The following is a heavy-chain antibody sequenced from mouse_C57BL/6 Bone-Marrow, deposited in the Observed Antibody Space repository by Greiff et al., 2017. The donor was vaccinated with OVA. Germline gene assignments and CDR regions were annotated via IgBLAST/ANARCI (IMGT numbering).Heavy chain of an antibody. CDR3: ARDRAY. CDR1: GYSIPSGYY. J-gene: IGHJ3*01. V-gene: IGHV3-6*01. CDR2: ISYDGSN. Sequence: EVKLQESGPGLVKPSQSLSLTCSVTGYSIPSGYYWNWIRQFPGTKLEWMGYISYDGSNNYNPSLKNRISITRDTSKNQFFLKLNSVTTEDTATYYCARDRAYWGQGTLVTVSA.